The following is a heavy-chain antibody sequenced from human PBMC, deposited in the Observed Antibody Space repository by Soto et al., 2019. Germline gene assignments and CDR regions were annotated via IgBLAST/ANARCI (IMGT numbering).Heavy chain of an antibody. Sequence: HPGGSLRLSCAASGFTFSSYGMHWVRQAPGKGLEWVAVISYDGSNKYYADSVKGRFTISRDNSKNTLYLQMNSLRAEDTAVYYCAKELATIFSCGMDVWGQGTTVTVSS. V-gene: IGHV3-30*18. J-gene: IGHJ6*02. CDR3: AKELATIFSCGMDV. D-gene: IGHD1-26*01. CDR1: GFTFSSYG. CDR2: ISYDGSNK.